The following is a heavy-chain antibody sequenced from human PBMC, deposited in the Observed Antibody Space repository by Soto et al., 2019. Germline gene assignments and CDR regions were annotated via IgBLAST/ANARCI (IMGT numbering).Heavy chain of an antibody. Sequence: GGSLRLSCAASGFTFSSYAMSWVRQAPGKGLEWVSAISGSGGSTYYADSVKGRFTISRDNSKNTLYLQMNSLRAEDTAVYYCAKCYFDWLLYSYYGMDVWRQGTTVTVSS. CDR1: GFTFSSYA. CDR2: ISGSGGST. V-gene: IGHV3-23*01. D-gene: IGHD3-9*01. J-gene: IGHJ6*02. CDR3: AKCYFDWLLYSYYGMDV.